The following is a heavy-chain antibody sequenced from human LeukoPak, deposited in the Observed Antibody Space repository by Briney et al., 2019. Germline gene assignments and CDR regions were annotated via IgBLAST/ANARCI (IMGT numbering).Heavy chain of an antibody. CDR3: AKDQARMSLVVAATPGFDY. J-gene: IGHJ4*02. D-gene: IGHD2-15*01. CDR2: ISYDGSNK. V-gene: IGHV3-30*18. Sequence: GRSLRLSCAASGFTFSSYGMHWVRQAPGKGLEWVAVISYDGSNKYYADSVKARFTISRDNSKNTLYLQMNSLRAEDTAVYYCAKDQARMSLVVAATPGFDYWGQGTLVTVSS. CDR1: GFTFSSYG.